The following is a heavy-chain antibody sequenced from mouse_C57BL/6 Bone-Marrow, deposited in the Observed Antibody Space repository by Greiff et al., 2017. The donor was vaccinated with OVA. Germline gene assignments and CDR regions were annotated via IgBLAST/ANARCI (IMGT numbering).Heavy chain of an antibody. CDR3: ARSDYDYFGN. CDR1: GSTFSDYG. Sequence: EVQVVESGGGLVKPGGSLKLSCAASGSTFSDYGMHWVRQAPETGLEWVAYISSGSSTIYYADTVKGRFTISRDNAKNTLFLQLTSLRSEDTAMYYCARSDYDYFGNWGQGTTLTVSS. CDR2: ISSGSSTI. D-gene: IGHD2-4*01. J-gene: IGHJ2*01. V-gene: IGHV5-17*01.